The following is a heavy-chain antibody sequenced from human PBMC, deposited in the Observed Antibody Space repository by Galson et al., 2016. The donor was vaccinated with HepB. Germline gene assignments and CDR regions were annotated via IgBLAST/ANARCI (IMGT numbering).Heavy chain of an antibody. Sequence: SVKVSCKASGYSFTSYYLHWVRQAPGQGLEWMGIINPRAGSTSYAQKFQGRVTMTRDTSTSTIYMELSSLRSGDTAGYYWASDLGDYGDHWGQGTLVTVSS. D-gene: IGHD3-16*01. J-gene: IGHJ4*02. CDR2: INPRAGST. CDR3: ASDLGDYGDH. V-gene: IGHV1-46*01. CDR1: GYSFTSYY.